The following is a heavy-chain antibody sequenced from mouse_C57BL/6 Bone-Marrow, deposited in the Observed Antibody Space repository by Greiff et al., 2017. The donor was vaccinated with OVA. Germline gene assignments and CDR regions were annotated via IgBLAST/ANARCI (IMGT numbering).Heavy chain of an antibody. D-gene: IGHD3-2*02. CDR2: IHPNSGST. V-gene: IGHV1-64*01. CDR1: GYTFTSYW. Sequence: VQLQQPGAELVKPGASVKLSCKASGYTFTSYWMHWVKQRPGQGLEWIGMIHPNSGSTNYNEKFKSKATLTVDKSSSTAYMQLSSLTSEDSAVYYCARSGDSSGYNYWGQGTTLTVSS. J-gene: IGHJ2*01. CDR3: ARSGDSSGYNY.